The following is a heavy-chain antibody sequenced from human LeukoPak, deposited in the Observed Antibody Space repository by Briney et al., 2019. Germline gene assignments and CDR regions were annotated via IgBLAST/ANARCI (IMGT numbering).Heavy chain of an antibody. Sequence: ASVKVSCKASGYTFTSYGISWVRQAPGQGLEWMGWISVYNGNTNYAQKLQGRVTMTTDTSTSTAYMELRSLRSDDTAVYYCARDQPLVVVPAAVDYWGQGTLVTVSS. V-gene: IGHV1-18*01. CDR2: ISVYNGNT. D-gene: IGHD2-2*01. CDR1: GYTFTSYG. J-gene: IGHJ4*02. CDR3: ARDQPLVVVPAAVDY.